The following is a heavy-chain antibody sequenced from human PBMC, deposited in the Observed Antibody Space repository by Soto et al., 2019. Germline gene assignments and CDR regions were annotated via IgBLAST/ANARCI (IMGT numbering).Heavy chain of an antibody. CDR1: GGSFSGYY. D-gene: IGHD3-10*01. J-gene: IGHJ6*02. Sequence: SETLSLTCAVYGGSFSGYYWSWIRQPPGKGPEWIGEINHSGSTNYNPSLKSRVTISVDTSKNQFSLKLSSVTAADTAVYYCARGRVLWFGESYYGMDVWGQGTTVTVSS. CDR2: INHSGST. V-gene: IGHV4-34*01. CDR3: ARGRVLWFGESYYGMDV.